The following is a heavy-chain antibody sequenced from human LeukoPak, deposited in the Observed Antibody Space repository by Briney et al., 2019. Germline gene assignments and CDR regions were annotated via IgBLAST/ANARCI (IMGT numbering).Heavy chain of an antibody. D-gene: IGHD1-26*01. J-gene: IGHJ4*02. CDR1: GFAFSNYD. Sequence: GGSLRLSCAASGFAFSNYDMSWVRQAPGKGLEWVSAISGGGETTYYGGSVKGRFTISRDNSRNTLYLQMDSLSVEDTAVYYCAKRGNYFGGFDYWGQGTLLTVPS. CDR2: ISGGGETT. V-gene: IGHV3-23*01. CDR3: AKRGNYFGGFDY.